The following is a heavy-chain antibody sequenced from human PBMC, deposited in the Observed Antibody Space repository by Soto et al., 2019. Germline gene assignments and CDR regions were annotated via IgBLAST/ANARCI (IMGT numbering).Heavy chain of an antibody. CDR2: IKQDGSEK. Sequence: GESLKISCAASGFTFSSYWMSWVRQAPGKGLEWVANIKQDGSEKYYVDSVKGRFTISRDNAKNSLYLQMNRLRAEDTAVYYCARVEEIVVVVAATLDYWGQGTLVTVSS. V-gene: IGHV3-7*01. CDR1: GFTFSSYW. J-gene: IGHJ4*02. D-gene: IGHD2-15*01. CDR3: ARVEEIVVVVAATLDY.